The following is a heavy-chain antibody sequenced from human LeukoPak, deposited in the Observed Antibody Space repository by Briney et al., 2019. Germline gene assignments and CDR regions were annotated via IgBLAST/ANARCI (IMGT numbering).Heavy chain of an antibody. D-gene: IGHD6-19*01. CDR3: ASLGSGWSSYSFDI. CDR1: GGSISSYY. CDR2: IYTSGST. J-gene: IGHJ3*02. Sequence: SETLSLTCTVSGGSISSYYWSWIRQPAGKGLEWIGRIYTSGSTNYNPSLKSRVTMSVDTSKNQFSLKLSSVTAADTAVYYCASLGSGWSSYSFDIWGQGTMVTVSS. V-gene: IGHV4-4*07.